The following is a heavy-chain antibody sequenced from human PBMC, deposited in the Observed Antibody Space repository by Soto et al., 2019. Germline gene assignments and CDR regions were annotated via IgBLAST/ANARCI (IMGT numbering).Heavy chain of an antibody. V-gene: IGHV1-2*04. Sequence: GASVKVSCKASGYTFTGYYMHWVRQAPGQGLEWMGWINPNSGGTNYAQKFQGWVTMTRDTSISTAYMELSRLRSDDTAVYYCARNEVVPAAMGFDYWGQGTPVTVSS. CDR2: INPNSGGT. CDR1: GYTFTGYY. CDR3: ARNEVVPAAMGFDY. J-gene: IGHJ4*02. D-gene: IGHD2-2*01.